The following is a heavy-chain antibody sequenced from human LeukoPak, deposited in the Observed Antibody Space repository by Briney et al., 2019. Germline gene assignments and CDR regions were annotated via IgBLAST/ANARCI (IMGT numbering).Heavy chain of an antibody. V-gene: IGHV4-59*01. D-gene: IGHD6-19*01. Sequence: SETLSLTCTASGGSISSYYWSWIRQPPGKGLEWIGYIYYSGSTNYNPSLKSRVTISVDTSKNQFSLKLSSVTAADTAVYYCARDRAGRFDYWGQGTLLTVSS. CDR2: IYYSGST. CDR3: ARDRAGRFDY. CDR1: GGSISSYY. J-gene: IGHJ4*02.